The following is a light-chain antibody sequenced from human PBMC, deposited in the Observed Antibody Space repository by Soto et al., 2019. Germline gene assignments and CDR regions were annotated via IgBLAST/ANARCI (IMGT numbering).Light chain of an antibody. CDR2: SNN. J-gene: IGLJ2*01. CDR1: SSNIGSNT. CDR3: AAWDDSLNGVV. V-gene: IGLV1-44*01. Sequence: VLTQPPSASGTPGQRVTISCSGSSSNIGSNTVNWYQQLPGTAPKLLIYSNNQRPSAVPDRFSGSKSGTSASLAISGLQSEDEADYYCAAWDDSLNGVVFGGGTKLTVL.